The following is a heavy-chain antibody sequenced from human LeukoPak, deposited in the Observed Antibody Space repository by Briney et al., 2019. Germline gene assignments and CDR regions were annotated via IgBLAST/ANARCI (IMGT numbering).Heavy chain of an antibody. CDR2: IYHSGST. CDR3: ARVRGLWFGEFQTYFDY. V-gene: IGHV4-30-2*01. Sequence: SETLSLTCAVSGGSISSGGYSWSWIRQPPGKGLEWIGYIYHSGSTYYNPSLKSRVTISVDRSKNQFSLKLSSVTDADTAVYYCARVRGLWFGEFQTYFDYWGQGTLVTVSS. D-gene: IGHD3-10*01. CDR1: GGSISSGGYS. J-gene: IGHJ4*02.